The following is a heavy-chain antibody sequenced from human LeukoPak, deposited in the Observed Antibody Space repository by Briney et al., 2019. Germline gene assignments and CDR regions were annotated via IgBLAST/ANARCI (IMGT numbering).Heavy chain of an antibody. D-gene: IGHD1-14*01. CDR3: AKSSHYPPIEPSYYYYYGMDV. CDR1: GGSISSHY. Sequence: KPSETLSLTCTVSGGSISSHYWSWIRQPPGKGLEWIGYIYYSGSTNYNPSLKSRVTISVDTSKNQFSLKLSSVTAADTAVYYCAKSSHYPPIEPSYYYYYGMDVWGQGTTVTVSS. CDR2: IYYSGST. V-gene: IGHV4-59*11. J-gene: IGHJ6*02.